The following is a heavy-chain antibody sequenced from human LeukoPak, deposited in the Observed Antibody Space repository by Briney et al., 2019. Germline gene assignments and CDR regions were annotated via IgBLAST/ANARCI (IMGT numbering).Heavy chain of an antibody. Sequence: SGGSLRLSCAASGFTFSRYSMNWVRQAREKGLEWVSNMSDSSSMISYADSVKGRFTISRDNAKNSLFLQMNSLRDEDTAIYYCARDSQWAFDYWGQGSLVTVSS. D-gene: IGHD1-26*01. CDR3: ARDSQWAFDY. J-gene: IGHJ4*02. V-gene: IGHV3-48*02. CDR1: GFTFSRYS. CDR2: MSDSSSMI.